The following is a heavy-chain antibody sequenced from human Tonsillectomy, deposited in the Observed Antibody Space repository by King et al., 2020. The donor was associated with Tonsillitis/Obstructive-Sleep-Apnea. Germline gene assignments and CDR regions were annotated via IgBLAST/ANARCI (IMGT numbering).Heavy chain of an antibody. Sequence: VQLVESGGGLVQPGGSLRLSCAASGFTFSTYVMSWVRQAPGKGLEWVSSIGGSGTTYYADSVKGRFTISRDNYKDTLYLQMNSLRADDTAVYYCAKSAVVPVDWGQGTLVTVSS. J-gene: IGHJ4*02. D-gene: IGHD2-2*01. CDR2: IGGSGTT. CDR1: GFTFSTYV. CDR3: AKSAVVPVD. V-gene: IGHV3-23*04.